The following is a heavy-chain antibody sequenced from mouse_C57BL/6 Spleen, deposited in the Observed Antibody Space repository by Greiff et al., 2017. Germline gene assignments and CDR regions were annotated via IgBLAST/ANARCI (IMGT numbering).Heavy chain of an antibody. V-gene: IGHV1-7*01. D-gene: IGHD2-4*01. CDR2: INPSSGYT. CDR1: GYTFTSYW. J-gene: IGHJ4*01. CDR3: ARRDYGGNYAMDY. Sequence: QVQLKQSGAELAKPGASVKLSCKASGYTFTSYWMHWVKQRPGQGLEWIGYINPSSGYTKYNQKFKDKATLTADKSSSTAYMQLSSLTYEDSAVYYCARRDYGGNYAMDYWGQGTSVTVSS.